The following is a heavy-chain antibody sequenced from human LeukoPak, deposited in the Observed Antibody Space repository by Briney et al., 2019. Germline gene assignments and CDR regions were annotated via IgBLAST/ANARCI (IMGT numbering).Heavy chain of an antibody. V-gene: IGHV4-34*01. CDR3: ARDLGYCSSTSCSIDY. Sequence: SETLSLTCTVSGGSISSYYWSWIRQPPGKGLEWIGEINHSGSTNYNPSLKSRVTISVDTSKNQFSLKLSSVTAADTAVYYCARDLGYCSSTSCSIDYWGQGTLVTVSS. D-gene: IGHD2-2*01. J-gene: IGHJ4*02. CDR2: INHSGST. CDR1: GGSISSYY.